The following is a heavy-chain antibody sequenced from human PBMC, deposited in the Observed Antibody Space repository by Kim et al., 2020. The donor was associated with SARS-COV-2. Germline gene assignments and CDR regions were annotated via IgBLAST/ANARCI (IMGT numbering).Heavy chain of an antibody. Sequence: SETLSLTCTVSGGSISSSSYYWGWIRQPPGKGLEWIGSIYYSGSTYYNPSLKSRVTISVDTSKNQFSLKLSSVTAADTAVYYCAKIIVGAKGNYGMDVWGQGTTVTVSS. CDR1: GGSISSSSYY. V-gene: IGHV4-39*07. J-gene: IGHJ6*02. CDR3: AKIIVGAKGNYGMDV. CDR2: IYYSGST. D-gene: IGHD1-26*01.